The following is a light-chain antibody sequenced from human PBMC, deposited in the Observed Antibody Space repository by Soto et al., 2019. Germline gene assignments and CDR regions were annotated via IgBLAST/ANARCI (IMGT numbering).Light chain of an antibody. V-gene: IGKV3-20*01. CDR2: SAS. CDR3: QQYGSSPLT. CDR1: QSLHARY. Sequence: EIVLTQSPGTLSLSPGERATLSCRASQSLHARYLAWYQLKPGQAPRLLIYSASSRATGIPDRFSGSGSGTDFTLTISRLEPEDSAVYYCQQYGSSPLTFGGGTKVDIK. J-gene: IGKJ4*01.